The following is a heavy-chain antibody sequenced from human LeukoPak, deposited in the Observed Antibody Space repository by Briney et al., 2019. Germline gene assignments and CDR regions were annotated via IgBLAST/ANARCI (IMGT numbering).Heavy chain of an antibody. J-gene: IGHJ4*02. Sequence: PGGSLRLSCAASGFTVSSSYMRWVRQAPGKGLEWVSVIYSDGTTYYADSVKGRLTIPRDNSKNTLYLQMNILRAEDTAVYYCARDLITVTGGGWGQGTLVTVTS. V-gene: IGHV3-66*01. CDR2: IYSDGTT. CDR1: GFTVSSSY. D-gene: IGHD4-17*01. CDR3: ARDLITVTGGG.